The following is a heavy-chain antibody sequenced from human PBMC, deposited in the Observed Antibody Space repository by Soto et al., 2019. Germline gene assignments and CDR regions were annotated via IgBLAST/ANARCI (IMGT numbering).Heavy chain of an antibody. CDR3: ARAPVLRYLYWLSSYGMYV. D-gene: IGHD3-9*01. V-gene: IGHV1-2*02. CDR2: INPNSGGT. Sequence: ASAKVSWKASGYTFTGYYSHPVRQAPVQGLEWMGWINPNSGGTNYALKFQGMATMTRDTSISTAYMELSRLRSDDTAVYYCARAPVLRYLYWLSSYGMYVWAQGTTVTDSS. J-gene: IGHJ6*02. CDR1: GYTFTGYY.